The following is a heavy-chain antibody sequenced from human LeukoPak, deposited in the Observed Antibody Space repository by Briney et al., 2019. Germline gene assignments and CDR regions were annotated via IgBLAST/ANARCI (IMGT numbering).Heavy chain of an antibody. D-gene: IGHD4-17*01. CDR2: ISGSGGST. CDR3: AKDPHGDLRPFDY. V-gene: IGHV3-23*01. J-gene: IGHJ4*02. CDR1: GFTFSSHA. Sequence: GGSLRLSCAASGFTFSSHAMSWVRQAPGKGLGWVSAISGSGGSTYYADSVKGRFTISRDNSKNTLYLQMNSLRAEDTAVYYCAKDPHGDLRPFDYWGQGTLITVSS.